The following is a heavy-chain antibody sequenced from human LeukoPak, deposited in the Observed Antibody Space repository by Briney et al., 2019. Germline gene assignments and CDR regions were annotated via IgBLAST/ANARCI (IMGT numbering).Heavy chain of an antibody. J-gene: IGHJ6*02. CDR1: GFTFSSYA. Sequence: GGSPRLSCAASGFTFSSYAMSWVRQAPGKGLEWVSAISGSGGSTYYADSVKGRFTISRDNSKNTLYLQMNSLRAEDTAVYYCAKVGYYYDSSGYYSVYYYYYGMDVWGQGTTVTVSS. D-gene: IGHD3-22*01. V-gene: IGHV3-23*01. CDR2: ISGSGGST. CDR3: AKVGYYYDSSGYYSVYYYYYGMDV.